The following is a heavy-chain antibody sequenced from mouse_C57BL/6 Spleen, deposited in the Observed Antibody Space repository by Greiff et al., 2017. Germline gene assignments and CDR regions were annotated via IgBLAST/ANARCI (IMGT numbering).Heavy chain of an antibody. V-gene: IGHV5-9*01. CDR3: ARHYYGSRFDAMDY. Sequence: EVKLVESGGGLVKPGGSLKLSCAASGFTFSSYTMSWVRQTPEKRLEWVATISGGGGNTYYPDSVKGLFTISRDNAKNTLYLQMSSRRSEDTALYYCARHYYGSRFDAMDYWGQGTSVTVSS. D-gene: IGHD1-1*01. CDR1: GFTFSSYT. J-gene: IGHJ4*01. CDR2: ISGGGGNT.